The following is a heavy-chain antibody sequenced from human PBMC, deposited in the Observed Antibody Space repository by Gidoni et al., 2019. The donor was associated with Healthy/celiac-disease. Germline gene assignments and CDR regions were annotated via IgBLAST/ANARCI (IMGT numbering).Heavy chain of an antibody. CDR2: ITHSGST. D-gene: IGHD6-13*01. Sequence: QVQLQQWGAGLLKPSETLSLTCAVSAGSFSGYYWSWIRQPPGKGLEWIGEITHSGSTNYNPSLKSRVTISVDTSKNQFSLKLSSVTAADTAVYYCARGTPGIAAAGMMNWFDPWGQGTLVTVSS. CDR3: ARGTPGIAAAGMMNWFDP. V-gene: IGHV4-34*01. CDR1: AGSFSGYY. J-gene: IGHJ5*02.